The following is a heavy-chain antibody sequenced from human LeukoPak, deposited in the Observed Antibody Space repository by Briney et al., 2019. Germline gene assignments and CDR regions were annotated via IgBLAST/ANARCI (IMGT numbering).Heavy chain of an antibody. J-gene: IGHJ6*03. CDR2: ISSSASTI. Sequence: GGSLRLSCAASGFTFSDYFMTWIRQAPGKGLEWVSYISSSASTIYYAESTKGRFTISRDNAKNSLYLQMNSLRAEDTAVYYCARARGDSSGDYYYYYMDVWGKGTTVTVSS. CDR1: GFTFSDYF. CDR3: ARARGDSSGDYYYYYMDV. D-gene: IGHD3-22*01. V-gene: IGHV3-11*04.